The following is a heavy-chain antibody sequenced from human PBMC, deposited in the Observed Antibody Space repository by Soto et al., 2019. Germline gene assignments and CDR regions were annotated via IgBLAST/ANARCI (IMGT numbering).Heavy chain of an antibody. V-gene: IGHV6-1*01. D-gene: IGHD6-19*01. Sequence: SPTLSLTCAISGDSVSSNSAAWNWIRQSPSRGLEWLGRTYYRSKWYNDYAVSVKSRITINPDTSKNQFSLQLNSVTPEDTAVYYCARDLVVGTRSGWFKGGANYYYYGMDVWGQGTTVTVSS. CDR3: ARDLVVGTRSGWFKGGANYYYYGMDV. CDR2: TYYRSKWYN. J-gene: IGHJ6*02. CDR1: GDSVSSNSAA.